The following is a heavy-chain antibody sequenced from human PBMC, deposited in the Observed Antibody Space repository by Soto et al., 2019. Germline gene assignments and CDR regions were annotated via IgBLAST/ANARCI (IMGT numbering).Heavy chain of an antibody. V-gene: IGHV4-59*01. Sequence: SETLSLTWIVSGVAISGYYWSWIRQAPGKGLEWIGYVYDTGSTSYNPSLQSRVTISVDTSKKQFSLSLRLVTAADTAVYFCARSIAVPSSHIDHWGQGTRVTVS. CDR2: VYDTGST. D-gene: IGHD6-6*01. J-gene: IGHJ4*02. CDR1: GVAISGYY. CDR3: ARSIAVPSSHIDH.